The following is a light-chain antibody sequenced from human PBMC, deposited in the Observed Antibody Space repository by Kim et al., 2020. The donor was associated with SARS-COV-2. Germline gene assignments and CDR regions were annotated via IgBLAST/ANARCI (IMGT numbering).Light chain of an antibody. J-gene: IGLJ3*02. CDR3: QSYDSSNRV. V-gene: IGLV6-57*04. CDR1: SGSIASNY. Sequence: NFMLTQPHSVSESPGKTVTISCTRSSGSIASNYVQWYQQRPGSAPTTVIYEDNQRPSGVPDRFSGSIDSSSNSASLTISGLETEDEADYYCQSYDSSNRVFGGGTQLNVL. CDR2: EDN.